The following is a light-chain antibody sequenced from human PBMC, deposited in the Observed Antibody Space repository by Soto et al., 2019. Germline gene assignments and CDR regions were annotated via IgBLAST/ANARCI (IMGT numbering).Light chain of an antibody. V-gene: IGKV3-11*01. Sequence: EIVLTQSPATLSLSPEERATLSCRASQSVSSYLAWYQQKPGQAPRLLIYDASNRATGIPARFSGSGSGTDFTLTISSLEPEDFAVYYCQHEGAFGQGTKLEIK. CDR1: QSVSSY. CDR3: QHEGA. J-gene: IGKJ2*01. CDR2: DAS.